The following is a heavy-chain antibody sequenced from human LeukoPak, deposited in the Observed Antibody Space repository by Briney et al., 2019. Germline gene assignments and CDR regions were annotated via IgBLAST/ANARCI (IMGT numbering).Heavy chain of an antibody. J-gene: IGHJ4*02. D-gene: IGHD6-19*01. V-gene: IGHV1-2*02. CDR2: ISPNSGAT. Sequence: ASVTVSCKASGYTFIDYFMHWVRQAPGQGLEWMGWISPNSGATNYAQIFQGRVTLTRDTSISTIYMELGRLTFDDTAVYYCARGTAVAGTSIDYWGQGTLVTVSS. CDR1: GYTFIDYF. CDR3: ARGTAVAGTSIDY.